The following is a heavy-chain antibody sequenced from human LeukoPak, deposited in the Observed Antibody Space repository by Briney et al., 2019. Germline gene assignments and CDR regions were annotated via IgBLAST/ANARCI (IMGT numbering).Heavy chain of an antibody. D-gene: IGHD3-22*01. CDR2: IYHSGST. J-gene: IGHJ4*02. CDR1: GGSISSGGYS. CDR3: ARTILTYYYDSSGYYGAGTGGYFDY. V-gene: IGHV4-30-2*01. Sequence: SQTQSLTCAVSGGSISSGGYSWSWIRQPPGKGLEWIGYIYHSGSTYYNPSLKSRVTISVDRSKNQFSLKLSSVTAADTAVYYCARTILTYYYDSSGYYGAGTGGYFDYWGQGTLVTVSS.